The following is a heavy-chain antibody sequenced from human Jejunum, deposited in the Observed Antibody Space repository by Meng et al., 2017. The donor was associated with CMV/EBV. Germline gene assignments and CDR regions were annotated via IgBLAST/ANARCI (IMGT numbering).Heavy chain of an antibody. D-gene: IGHD6-6*01. Sequence: AYGDTPTADFMFWVRQAPGQGLEWMGWINSHSGDTQYAQKFQGRVTMTRDTSISTVYMDLSSLRSDDTADYYCLTYTSSSHSFGPWGQGTLVTVSS. CDR3: LTYTSSSHSFGP. CDR2: INSHSGDT. V-gene: IGHV1-2*02. J-gene: IGHJ5*02. CDR1: GDTPTADF.